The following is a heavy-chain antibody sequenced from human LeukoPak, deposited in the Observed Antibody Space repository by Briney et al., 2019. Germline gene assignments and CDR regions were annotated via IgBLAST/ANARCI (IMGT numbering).Heavy chain of an antibody. D-gene: IGHD3-9*01. J-gene: IGHJ5*02. CDR1: GYTFTSYD. CDR2: MNPNSGNT. CDR3: ARVRVDFDWLLYPNWFDP. Sequence: EASVKVSCKASGYTFTSYDINWVRQATGQGLEWMGWMNPNSGNTGYAQKFQGRVTMTRNTSISTAYMELSSLRSEDTAVYYCARVRVDFDWLLYPNWFDPWDQGTLVTVSS. V-gene: IGHV1-8*01.